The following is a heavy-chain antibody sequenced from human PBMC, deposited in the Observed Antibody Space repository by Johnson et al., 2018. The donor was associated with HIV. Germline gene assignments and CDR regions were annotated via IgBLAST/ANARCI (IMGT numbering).Heavy chain of an antibody. CDR3: TKDHDYGDAFDL. D-gene: IGHD4-17*01. V-gene: IGHV3-30*02. Sequence: QMLLVESGGGAVQPGGSLRISCTASGLTFSNYDMHWVRQSPGRWLEEVAFIQYDGKNKYYADSVTGRFTISRDNSKNTLFLQMSSLRTEDTAVYYCTKDHDYGDAFDLWGQGTLVAVSS. CDR1: GLTFSNYD. CDR2: IQYDGKNK. J-gene: IGHJ3*01.